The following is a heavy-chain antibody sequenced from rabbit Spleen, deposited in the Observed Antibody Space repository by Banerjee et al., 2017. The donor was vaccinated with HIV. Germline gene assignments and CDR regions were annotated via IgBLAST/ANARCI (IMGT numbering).Heavy chain of an antibody. Sequence: QSLEESGGDLVKPGASLTLTCIASGFSFSSSYYMSWVRQAPGKGLEWIACIYAGSSGNTYYASWAKGRFTISKTSSTTVTLQMTSLTAADTATYFCARDPAYASVSTYNIPVLWGPGTLVTVS. D-gene: IGHD1-1*01. CDR1: GFSFSSSYY. CDR3: ARDPAYASVSTYNIPVL. CDR2: IYAGSSGNT. V-gene: IGHV1S40*01. J-gene: IGHJ6*01.